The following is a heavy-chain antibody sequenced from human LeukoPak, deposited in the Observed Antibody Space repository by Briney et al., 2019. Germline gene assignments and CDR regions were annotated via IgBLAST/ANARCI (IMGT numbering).Heavy chain of an antibody. Sequence: ASVKVSCKASGYTFTGYYMHWVRQAPGQGLEWMGIINPSGGSTSYAQKFQGRVTMTRDTSTSTVYMELSSLRSEDTAVYYCARGARYCSSTSCYYYYYMDVWGKGTTVTVSS. CDR1: GYTFTGYY. J-gene: IGHJ6*03. D-gene: IGHD2-2*01. CDR3: ARGARYCSSTSCYYYYYMDV. CDR2: INPSGGST. V-gene: IGHV1-46*01.